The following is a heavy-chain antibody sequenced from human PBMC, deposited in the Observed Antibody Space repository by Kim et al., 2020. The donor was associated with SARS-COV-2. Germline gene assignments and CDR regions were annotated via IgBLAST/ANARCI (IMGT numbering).Heavy chain of an antibody. Sequence: STYYADPVKGRFTISRDNSKNTLYLQMNSLRAEDTAGYYCARGYLKAFDIWGQGTMVTVSS. CDR3: ARGYLKAFDI. D-gene: IGHD2-2*01. V-gene: IGHV3-66*01. J-gene: IGHJ3*02. CDR2: ST.